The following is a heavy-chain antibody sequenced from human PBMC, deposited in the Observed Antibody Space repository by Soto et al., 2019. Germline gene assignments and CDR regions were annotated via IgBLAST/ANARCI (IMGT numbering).Heavy chain of an antibody. V-gene: IGHV4-59*01. CDR2: IYYSGST. CDR1: GGSISSYY. J-gene: IGHJ6*02. CDR3: ARDLNYDFWSGHYGMDV. Sequence: PSETLSLTCXVSGGSISSYYWSWIRQPPGKGLEWIGYIYYSGSTNYNPSLKSRVTISVDTSKNQFSLKLSSVTAADTAVYYCARDLNYDFWSGHYGMDVWGQGTTVTVSS. D-gene: IGHD3-3*01.